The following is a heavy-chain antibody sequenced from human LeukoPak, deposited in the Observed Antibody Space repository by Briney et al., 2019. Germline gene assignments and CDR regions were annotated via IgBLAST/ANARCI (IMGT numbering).Heavy chain of an antibody. J-gene: IGHJ5*02. CDR2: INHSGST. Sequence: SETLSLTCAVYGGSFSGYYWSSIRQPPGKGLEWLGEINHSGSTNYNPTLKSRVTISVDTSKNQFSLKLSSVTAADTAVYYCARGYCSSTSCFAPYWFDPWGQGTLVTVSS. CDR3: ARGYCSSTSCFAPYWFDP. CDR1: GGSFSGYY. D-gene: IGHD2-2*01. V-gene: IGHV4-34*01.